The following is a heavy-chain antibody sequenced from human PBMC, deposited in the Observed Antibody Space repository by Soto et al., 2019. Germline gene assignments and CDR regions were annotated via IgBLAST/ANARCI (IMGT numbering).Heavy chain of an antibody. J-gene: IGHJ4*02. CDR3: ARGSVRSGLDY. D-gene: IGHD6-19*01. Sequence: QVQLQQWGAGLLKPSETLSLTCAVYGGSFSGYYWSWIRQPPGKGLEWIGEINHCGSTNYNPSLKSRVTLSVDTSKNQFSLKLSSVTAADTAVYYCARGSVRSGLDYWGQGTLVTVSS. CDR2: INHCGST. V-gene: IGHV4-34*01. CDR1: GGSFSGYY.